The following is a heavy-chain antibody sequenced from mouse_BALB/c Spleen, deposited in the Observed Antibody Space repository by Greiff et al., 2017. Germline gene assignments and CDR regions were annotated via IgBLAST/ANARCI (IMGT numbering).Heavy chain of an antibody. V-gene: IGHV1S135*01. Sequence: QESGPELVKPGASVKVSCKASGYAFTSYNMYWVKQSHGKSLEWIGYIDPYNGGTSYNQKFKGKATLTVDKSSSTAYMHLNSLTSEDSAVYYCASQPYGNYGSWFAYWGQGTLVTVSA. D-gene: IGHD2-10*02. CDR3: ASQPYGNYGSWFAY. J-gene: IGHJ3*01. CDR1: GYAFTSYN. CDR2: IDPYNGGT.